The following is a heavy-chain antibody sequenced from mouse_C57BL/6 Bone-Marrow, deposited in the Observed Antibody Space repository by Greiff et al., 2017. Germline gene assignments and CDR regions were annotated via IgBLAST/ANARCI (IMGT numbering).Heavy chain of an antibody. D-gene: IGHD1-1*01. CDR2: IDPSDSET. CDR1: GYTFTSYW. Sequence: VKLMESGAELVRPGSSVKLSCKASGYTFTSYWMHWVKQRPIQGLEWIGNIDPSDSETHYNQKFKDKATLTVDKSSSTAYMQLSSLTSEDSAVYYCTTVVYYYAMDYWGQGTSVTVSS. J-gene: IGHJ4*01. CDR3: TTVVYYYAMDY. V-gene: IGHV1-52*01.